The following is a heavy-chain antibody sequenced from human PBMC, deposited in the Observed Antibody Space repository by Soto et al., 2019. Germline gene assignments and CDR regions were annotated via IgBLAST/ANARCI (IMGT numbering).Heavy chain of an antibody. J-gene: IGHJ4*02. CDR2: INAGNGNT. D-gene: IGHD1-20*01. CDR3: ARGITLPTPLDY. CDR1: GYTFTSYA. Sequence: GASVKVSCKASGYTFTSYAMHWVRQAPGQKLEWMGWINAGNGNTKNSQKFQGRVTITRDTSASTAYMELSSLRPEDTAVYYCARGITLPTPLDYWGQGTLVTVSS. V-gene: IGHV1-3*01.